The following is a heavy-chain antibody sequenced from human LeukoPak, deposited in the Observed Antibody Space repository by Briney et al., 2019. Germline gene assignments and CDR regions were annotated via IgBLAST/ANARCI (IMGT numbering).Heavy chain of an antibody. J-gene: IGHJ5*02. CDR3: AKDRNTGYSSSWVGNWFDP. V-gene: IGHV3-9*01. CDR1: GFTFDDYA. Sequence: PGRSLRLSCAASGFTFDDYAMHWVRHAPGKGLEWVSGINWNSGSIGYADSVKGRFTISRDNAKNSLYLQMNSLRAEDTALYYCAKDRNTGYSSSWVGNWFDPWGQGTLVTVSS. CDR2: INWNSGSI. D-gene: IGHD6-13*01.